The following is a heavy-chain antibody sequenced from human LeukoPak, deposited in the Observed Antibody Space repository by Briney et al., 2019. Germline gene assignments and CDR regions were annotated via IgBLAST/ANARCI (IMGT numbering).Heavy chain of an antibody. V-gene: IGHV3-72*01. CDR3: ARSTRGSLDY. D-gene: IGHD2-2*01. CDR1: GFTFTDHY. Sequence: AGGSLGLSCAASGFTFTDHYMDWVRQAPGKGLEWVGRITNKANGYSTDYATSVKGRFTISRDDSENSVYLQMNSLKTDDTAMYYCARSTRGSLDYWGQGTLVTVSS. CDR2: ITNKANGYST. J-gene: IGHJ4*02.